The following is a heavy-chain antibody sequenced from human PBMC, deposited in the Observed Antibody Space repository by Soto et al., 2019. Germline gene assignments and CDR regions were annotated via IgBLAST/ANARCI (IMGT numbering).Heavy chain of an antibody. CDR2: LGGSGGNT. J-gene: IGHJ4*02. V-gene: IGHV3-23*01. D-gene: IGHD3-9*01. CDR1: GFTFSSDA. CDR3: AQVNYDILTG. Sequence: EVPLLESGGGLIQPGGSLRLSCAASGFTFSSDAMSWVRQAPGKGLEWVSALGGSGGNTYDADSAKGRFTISRDNSKNTLYLQMNSLRAEDTAVYYCAQVNYDILTGWGQGTLVTVSS.